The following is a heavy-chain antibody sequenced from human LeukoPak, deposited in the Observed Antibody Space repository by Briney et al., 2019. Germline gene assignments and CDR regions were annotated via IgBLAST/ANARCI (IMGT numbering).Heavy chain of an antibody. Sequence: GSLRLSCTASGFTFGDNAMSWVRQAPGKGLEWVGLIRSKAYGGTTEYAASVKGRFTISRDDSKSIAYLQMNSLKTEDTAVYYCTRAFPYDSSGYFSGYFDYWGQGTLVTVSS. V-gene: IGHV3-49*04. CDR3: TRAFPYDSSGYFSGYFDY. J-gene: IGHJ4*02. CDR1: GFTFGDNA. D-gene: IGHD3-22*01. CDR2: IRSKAYGGTT.